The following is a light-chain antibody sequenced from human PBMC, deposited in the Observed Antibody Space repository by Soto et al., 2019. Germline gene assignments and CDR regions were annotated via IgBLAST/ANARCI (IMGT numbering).Light chain of an antibody. J-gene: IGKJ1*01. CDR1: QTISSG. CDR2: DAS. V-gene: IGKV1-5*01. CDR3: QQYKSHKT. Sequence: DIAMTQSPSTLSASVGDRVTITCRASQTISSGLAWYQQKPGKAPKVLIYDASTLESGVPSRFSGSGSGTEFTLTISSLQPDDFATYYCQQYKSHKTFGQGTKVDIK.